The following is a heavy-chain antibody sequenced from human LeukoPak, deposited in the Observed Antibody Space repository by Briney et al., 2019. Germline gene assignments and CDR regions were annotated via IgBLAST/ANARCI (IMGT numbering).Heavy chain of an antibody. D-gene: IGHD1-26*01. J-gene: IGHJ4*02. V-gene: IGHV4-59*01. CDR3: GRADKWELPYYFDY. CDR1: GGSISSYY. CDR2: IYYSGST. Sequence: SETLSLTCTVSGGSISSYYWSWIRQPPGKGLEWIGYIYYSGSTNYNPSLKSRVTISVDTSKNQFSLKLSSVTAADTAVYYCGRADKWELPYYFDYWGQGTLVTVSS.